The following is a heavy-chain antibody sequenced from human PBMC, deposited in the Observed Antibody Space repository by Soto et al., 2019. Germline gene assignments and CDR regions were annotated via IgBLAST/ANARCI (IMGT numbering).Heavy chain of an antibody. CDR2: IGGSGGNR. D-gene: IGHD4-4*01. J-gene: IGHJ4*02. CDR1: GFTFNAYA. V-gene: IGHV3-23*01. Sequence: EVQLLESGGGLVQPGGSLRLSCAASGFTFNAYAMTWVRQAPGKGLEWVSAIGGSGGNRYYAASVRGRFTISRDNSKDTVDLQMHSLRVEDTAVYYCARVASDYINSVDHWGQGILVRVSS. CDR3: ARVASDYINSVDH.